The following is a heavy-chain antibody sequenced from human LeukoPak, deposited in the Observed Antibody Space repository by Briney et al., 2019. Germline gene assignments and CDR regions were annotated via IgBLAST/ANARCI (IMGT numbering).Heavy chain of an antibody. D-gene: IGHD3-22*01. CDR3: ARHYYDTSGYYPWYFDN. CDR2: IYYSGNT. J-gene: IGHJ4*02. V-gene: IGHV4-39*01. CDR1: GAPFSSTSYY. Sequence: PSETLSLTCTVSGAPFSSTSYYWGWIRQPPGKGLEWIGSIYYSGNTYYNQSLRSRVTISVDTSKNQFPLKLTSVTAADTAVYYCARHYYDTSGYYPWYFDNWGQGILVTVSS.